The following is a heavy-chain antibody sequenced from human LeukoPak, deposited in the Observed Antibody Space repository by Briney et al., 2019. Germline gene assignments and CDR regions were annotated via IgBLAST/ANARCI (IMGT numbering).Heavy chain of an antibody. CDR2: FSSSSSTI. Sequence: GGSLRLSCAASGFTFSSYSMNWVRQSPGPGLEGVSYFSSSSSTIYYADSVKGRFTISRDNAKNSLYLQMNSLRAEDTAVYYCARGEYYYDSSGYYYNWFDPWGQGTLVTVSS. V-gene: IGHV3-48*04. CDR1: GFTFSSYS. D-gene: IGHD3-22*01. J-gene: IGHJ5*02. CDR3: ARGEYYYDSSGYYYNWFDP.